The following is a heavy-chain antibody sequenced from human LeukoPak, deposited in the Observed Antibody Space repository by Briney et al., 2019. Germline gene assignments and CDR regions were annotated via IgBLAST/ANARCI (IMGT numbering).Heavy chain of an antibody. CDR2: INIDNGNT. Sequence: ASVKVSCKASGYTFTNYAIHWVRQAPGQSLEWMGWINIDNGNTKYSQKFQDRVTITSDTSTNTAYMDLSSLTSEDVAVYYCARDLQWEPKPKGYYFEIWGQGTLVTVSS. J-gene: IGHJ4*02. CDR1: GYTFTNYA. D-gene: IGHD1-26*01. V-gene: IGHV1-3*03. CDR3: ARDLQWEPKPKGYYFEI.